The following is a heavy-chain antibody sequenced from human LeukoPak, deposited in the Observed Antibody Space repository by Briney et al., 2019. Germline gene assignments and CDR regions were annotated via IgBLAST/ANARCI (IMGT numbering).Heavy chain of an antibody. CDR2: IKSKTDGGTT. CDR1: GFTFSNAW. CDR3: PTDRRSNYYNNSSVADY. D-gene: IGHD3-22*01. J-gene: IGHJ4*02. V-gene: IGHV3-15*01. Sequence: GGSLRLSWAASGFTFSNAWMSWVRQAPGKGLEWVGRIKSKTDGGTTDYAAPVKGRFTISRDDSKTTLYLQMNSLKTEDTAVTYGPTDRRSNYYNNSSVADYWGQGTLVTVSS.